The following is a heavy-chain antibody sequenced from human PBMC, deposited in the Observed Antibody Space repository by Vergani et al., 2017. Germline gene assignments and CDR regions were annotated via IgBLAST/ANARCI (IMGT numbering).Heavy chain of an antibody. V-gene: IGHV4-59*13. D-gene: IGHD6-13*01. Sequence: QVQLEESGPGLVKPSETLSLTCTVSGGSFNTYYWSWIRQSPGKGLEWIGYIYSTGSTNYNPSLKSRVTISVDTSKNQFSLKLSSVTAADTAVYYCARGSSWYVYYFDYWGQGTLVTVSS. J-gene: IGHJ4*02. CDR1: GGSFNTYY. CDR3: ARGSSWYVYYFDY. CDR2: IYSTGST.